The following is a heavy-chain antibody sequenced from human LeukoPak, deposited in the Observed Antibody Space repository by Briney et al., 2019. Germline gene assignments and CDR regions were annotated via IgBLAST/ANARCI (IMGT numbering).Heavy chain of an antibody. CDR3: ARSSGTGTFSY. D-gene: IGHD6-25*01. CDR1: GDSISRSTYY. Sequence: PSETLSLTCTVSGDSISRSTYYWAWIRQPPGKGLEWIGSVYYGRSPYFNPSLESRATISVDTSKNHFSLKMSSVTAADTAVYYCARSSGTGTFSYWGQGTLVTVS. J-gene: IGHJ4*02. CDR2: VYYGRSP. V-gene: IGHV4-39*02.